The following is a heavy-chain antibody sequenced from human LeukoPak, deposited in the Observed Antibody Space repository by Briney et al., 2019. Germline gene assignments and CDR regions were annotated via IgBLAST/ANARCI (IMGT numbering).Heavy chain of an antibody. J-gene: IGHJ6*03. CDR2: ITSGDTFI. V-gene: IGHV3-21*01. CDR3: ARDHEIVVVAAGDAYFYYYMNV. D-gene: IGHD2-15*01. Sequence: GGSLRLSCAASGFTFSSYTMNWVRQAPGKGLEWVASITSGDTFIFYADSVKGRFTISRDNAKNSLYLQMNSLTAEDTAVYYCARDHEIVVVAAGDAYFYYYMNVWGTGTAVTVSS. CDR1: GFTFSSYT.